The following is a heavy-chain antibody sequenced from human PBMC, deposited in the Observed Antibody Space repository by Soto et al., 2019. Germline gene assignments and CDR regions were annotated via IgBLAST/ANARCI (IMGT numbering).Heavy chain of an antibody. Sequence: QVQLQESGPGLVKPSQTLSLTCTVSGGSISSGDYYWSWIRQPPGKGLEWIGYIYYSGSTYYNPSLKSRVTXXVXTXXNQFSLKLSSVTAADTAVYYCARGRCISTSCYLVYWGQGTLVTVSS. V-gene: IGHV4-30-4*01. CDR2: IYYSGST. CDR1: GGSISSGDYY. D-gene: IGHD2-2*01. J-gene: IGHJ4*02. CDR3: ARGRCISTSCYLVY.